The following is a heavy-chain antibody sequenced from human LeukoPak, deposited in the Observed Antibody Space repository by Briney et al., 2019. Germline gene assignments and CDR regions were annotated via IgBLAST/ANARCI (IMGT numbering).Heavy chain of an antibody. D-gene: IGHD1-26*01. CDR1: GFIFSRYG. J-gene: IGHJ4*02. Sequence: GGSLRLSCAASGFIFSRYGMSWVRQAPGKGLEWVSAISGSGGTTYYADSVKGRFTISRDNSKNTLYLQINSLRAEDTAVYYCAKDGGSYYYGTTFDYWGQGTLVTVSS. CDR3: AKDGGSYYYGTTFDY. V-gene: IGHV3-23*01. CDR2: ISGSGGTT.